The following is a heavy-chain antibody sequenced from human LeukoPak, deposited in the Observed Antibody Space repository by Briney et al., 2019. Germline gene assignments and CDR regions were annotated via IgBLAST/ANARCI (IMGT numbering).Heavy chain of an antibody. D-gene: IGHD2-15*01. CDR1: GFTVSSNY. Sequence: GGSLRLSCAASGFTVSSNYMSGVRQAPGKGLEWVSVIYSGGSTYYADSVKGRFTISRDNSKNTLYLQMNSLRAEDTAVYYCAKERVVVVAALDYWGQGTLVTVSS. CDR3: AKERVVVVAALDY. J-gene: IGHJ4*02. V-gene: IGHV3-53*05. CDR2: IYSGGST.